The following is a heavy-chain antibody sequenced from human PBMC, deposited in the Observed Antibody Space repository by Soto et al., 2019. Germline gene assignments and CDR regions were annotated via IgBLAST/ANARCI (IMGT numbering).Heavy chain of an antibody. Sequence: EVQLVESGGGLVQPGGSLRLSCAASGFTVSSNYMSWVRQAPGKGLEWVSVIYSGGSTYYADSVKGRFTISRDNYKNTLYLQMNSLRAEDTAVYYCARSGPYGDYDCWGQGTLATVSS. CDR1: GFTVSSNY. CDR2: IYSGGST. D-gene: IGHD4-17*01. CDR3: ARSGPYGDYDC. V-gene: IGHV3-66*01. J-gene: IGHJ4*02.